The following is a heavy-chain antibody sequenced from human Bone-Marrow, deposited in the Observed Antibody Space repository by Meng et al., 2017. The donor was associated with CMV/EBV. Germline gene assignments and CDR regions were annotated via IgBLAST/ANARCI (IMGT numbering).Heavy chain of an antibody. J-gene: IGHJ6*02. V-gene: IGHV3-49*04. CDR1: GFTFGDYA. CDR2: IRSKAYGGTT. Sequence: GGSLRLSCTASGFTFGDYAMSWVRQAPGKGLEWVGFIRSKAYGGTTEYAASVKGRFTISRDDSKSIAYLQMNSLKTEDTAVYYCTRVIDFWSGYDYYYYYGMDVWGQGTTVTVSS. D-gene: IGHD3-3*01. CDR3: TRVIDFWSGYDYYYYYGMDV.